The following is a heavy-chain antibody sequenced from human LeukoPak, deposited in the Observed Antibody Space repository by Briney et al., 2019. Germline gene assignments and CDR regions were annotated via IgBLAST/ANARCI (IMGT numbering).Heavy chain of an antibody. J-gene: IGHJ6*02. CDR3: AIPPAAMFGMDV. Sequence: GRSLRLSCAASGFTFSSYGMHWVRQAPGKGLEWVAVISYDGSNKYYADSVKGRFTISRDNSKNTPYLQMNSLRAEDTAVYYCAIPPAAMFGMDVWGQGTTVTVSS. CDR2: ISYDGSNK. D-gene: IGHD2-2*01. V-gene: IGHV3-30*03. CDR1: GFTFSSYG.